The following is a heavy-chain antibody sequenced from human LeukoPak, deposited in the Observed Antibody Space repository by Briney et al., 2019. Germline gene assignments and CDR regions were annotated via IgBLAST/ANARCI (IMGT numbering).Heavy chain of an antibody. CDR1: GGSISSSSYY. D-gene: IGHD2-15*01. CDR3: ARAGYCSGGSCYPVDY. Sequence: SETLSLTCTVSGGSISSSSYYWGWIRQPPGKGLEWIGSIYYSGSTCYNPSLKSRVTISVDTSKNQFSLKLSSVTAADTAVYYCARAGYCSGGSCYPVDYWGQGTLVTVSS. CDR2: IYYSGST. V-gene: IGHV4-39*01. J-gene: IGHJ4*02.